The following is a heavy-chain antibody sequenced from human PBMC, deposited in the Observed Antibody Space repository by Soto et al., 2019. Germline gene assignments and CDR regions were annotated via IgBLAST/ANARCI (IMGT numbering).Heavy chain of an antibody. CDR3: AKEISSIRGGYGALVGRFYGIDV. CDR2: ISWNSGSI. J-gene: IGHJ6*02. V-gene: IGHV3-9*01. CDR1: GFTFDDYA. D-gene: IGHD4-17*01. Sequence: GGSLRLSCAASGFTFDDYAMHWVRQAPGKGLEWVSGISWNSGSIGYAASVKGRFTISRDNAKNFLYLQMNRLRAEDTALYYCAKEISSIRGGYGALVGRFYGIDVWGQGTTVTVSS.